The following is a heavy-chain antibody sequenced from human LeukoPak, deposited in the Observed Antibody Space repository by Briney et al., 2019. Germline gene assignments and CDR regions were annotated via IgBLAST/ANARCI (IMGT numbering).Heavy chain of an antibody. D-gene: IGHD6-13*01. V-gene: IGHV4-59*08. CDR1: GDSISSYY. J-gene: IGHJ4*02. Sequence: SETLSLTCTVSGDSISSYYWSWIRQPPGKGLEWIGYIYYSGSTNYNPSLKSRVTISVETSKNQFSLKLSSMTAADTAVYYCARGSSLSEIFFDCWGQGSLVTVSS. CDR3: ARGSSLSEIFFDC. CDR2: IYYSGST.